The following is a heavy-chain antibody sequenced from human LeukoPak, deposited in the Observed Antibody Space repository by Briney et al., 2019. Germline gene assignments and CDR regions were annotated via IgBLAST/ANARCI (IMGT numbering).Heavy chain of an antibody. CDR1: GFTFTTYG. Sequence: GGSLRLSCAASGFTFTTYGMSWVRQAPGKGLEWVSGISGSGDNTYYADSVKGRFTISRDNSKNTLYLQMNSLRAEDTAVYYCAKGYDSGSFSELGDWGQGTLVTVSS. J-gene: IGHJ4*02. V-gene: IGHV3-23*01. D-gene: IGHD3-10*01. CDR2: ISGSGDNT. CDR3: AKGYDSGSFSELGD.